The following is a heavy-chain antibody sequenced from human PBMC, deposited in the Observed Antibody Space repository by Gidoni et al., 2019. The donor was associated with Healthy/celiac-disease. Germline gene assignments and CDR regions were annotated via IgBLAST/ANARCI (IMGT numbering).Heavy chain of an antibody. V-gene: IGHV3-23*01. CDR3: AKDPSRYRAGAFDI. Sequence: EVQLLESGGGLVQPGGSLRLSCAASGFTFSSYALCWVRQAPGEVLEGVSAISGSGGSTYYADSVKGRFTISRDNSKNTLYLQMNSLRAEDTAVYYCAKDPSRYRAGAFDIWGQGTMVTVSS. D-gene: IGHD1-26*01. CDR1: GFTFSSYA. J-gene: IGHJ3*02. CDR2: ISGSGGST.